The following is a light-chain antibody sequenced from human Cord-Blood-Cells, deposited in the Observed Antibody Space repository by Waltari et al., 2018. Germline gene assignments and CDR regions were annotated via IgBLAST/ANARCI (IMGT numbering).Light chain of an antibody. CDR2: DAS. Sequence: DIQMTQSPSSLSASVGDRVTITCQASQDISTYLNWYQQKPGKDPKLLIYDASNLETGVPSRFSGSGSGTDFTFTISSLQPEDIATYYCQQYDNLLTFGGGTKVEIK. J-gene: IGKJ4*01. CDR1: QDISTY. CDR3: QQYDNLLT. V-gene: IGKV1-33*01.